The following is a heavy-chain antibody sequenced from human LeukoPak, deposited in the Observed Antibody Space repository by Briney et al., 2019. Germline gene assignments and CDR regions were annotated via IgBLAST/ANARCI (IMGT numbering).Heavy chain of an antibody. CDR3: AKDWEVGWYLGFSYYDMDV. J-gene: IGHJ6*02. V-gene: IGHV3-30-3*01. Sequence: GGSLRLSCAASGFTFSSYAMHWVRQAPGKGLEWVAVISYDGSNKYYADSVKGRFTISRDNSKNTLYLQMNSLRAEDTAVCYCAKDWEVGWYLGFSYYDMDVWGQGTTVTVSS. CDR1: GFTFSSYA. CDR2: ISYDGSNK. D-gene: IGHD6-19*01.